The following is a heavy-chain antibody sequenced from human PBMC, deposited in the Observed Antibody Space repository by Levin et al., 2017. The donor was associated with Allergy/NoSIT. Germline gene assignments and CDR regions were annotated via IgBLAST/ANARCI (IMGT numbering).Heavy chain of an antibody. J-gene: IGHJ4*02. D-gene: IGHD4-17*01. CDR1: RFTFSSHA. Sequence: GGSLRLSCAASRFTFSSHAMHWVRQAPGKGLEWVAIVSYDGSSKFYADSVKGRFTISRDNSKSTLYLQMDSLRLEDTAVYYCARDLYATVTTSQSDFWGQGTLVSVSS. V-gene: IGHV3-30*04. CDR3: ARDLYATVTTSQSDF. CDR2: VSYDGSSK.